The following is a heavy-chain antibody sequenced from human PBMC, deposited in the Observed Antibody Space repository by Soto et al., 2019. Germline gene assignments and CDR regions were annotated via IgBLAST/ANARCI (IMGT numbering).Heavy chain of an antibody. D-gene: IGHD3-10*01. CDR2: ISSSGST. Sequence: QVQLQESGPGLVKPSETLSLTYTVSGGSIIYNYWSWIRQSPEKGLEWIASISSSGSTLYNPSLKSRVTISVDTSKDQFSLKLNSVTAADTAVYYCARGGASSKWLAPWGQGTLVTVSS. V-gene: IGHV4-59*01. J-gene: IGHJ5*02. CDR1: GGSIIYNY. CDR3: ARGGASSKWLAP.